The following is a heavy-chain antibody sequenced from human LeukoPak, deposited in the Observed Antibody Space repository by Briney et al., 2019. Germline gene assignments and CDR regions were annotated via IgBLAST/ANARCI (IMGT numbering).Heavy chain of an antibody. Sequence: GGSLRLSCAASEFTFDDYAMHWVRQAPGKGLVWVSRINSDGSSTRYADSVKGRFTISRDNAENTLYLQMNSLRAEDTAVYYCVREGSYYYYDSTGYYSGLFDYWGQGTLVTVSS. J-gene: IGHJ4*02. V-gene: IGHV3-74*01. CDR1: EFTFDDYA. D-gene: IGHD3-22*01. CDR3: VREGSYYYYDSTGYYSGLFDY. CDR2: INSDGSST.